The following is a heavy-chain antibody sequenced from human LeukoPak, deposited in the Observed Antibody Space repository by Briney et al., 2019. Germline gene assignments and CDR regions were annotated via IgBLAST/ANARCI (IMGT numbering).Heavy chain of an antibody. V-gene: IGHV4-34*01. J-gene: IGHJ5*01. CDR1: GGSFSGYY. CDR3: ARDRVKGYCSGGSCHRFDP. Sequence: PSETLSLTCAVYGGSFSGYYWSWIRQPPGKGLEWIGEINHSGSTNYNPSLKSRVTISVDTSKNQFSLKLSSVTAADTAVYYCARDRVKGYCSGGSCHRFDPLGQGTLVTVSS. D-gene: IGHD2-15*01. CDR2: INHSGST.